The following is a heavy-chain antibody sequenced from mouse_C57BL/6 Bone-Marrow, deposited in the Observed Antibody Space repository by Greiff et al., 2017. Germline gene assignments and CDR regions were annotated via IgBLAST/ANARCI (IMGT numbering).Heavy chain of an antibody. CDR1: GYTFTSYW. D-gene: IGHD1-1*01. Sequence: QVQLQQSGAELVRPGSSVKLSCKASGYTFTSYWMHWVKQRPIQGLEWIGNIDPSDSETHYNQKFKDKATLTVDKSSSTAYMQLSSLTSEDSAVYYCARRDYYYGSSWFAYWGQGTLVTVSA. V-gene: IGHV1-52*01. J-gene: IGHJ3*01. CDR3: ARRDYYYGSSWFAY. CDR2: IDPSDSET.